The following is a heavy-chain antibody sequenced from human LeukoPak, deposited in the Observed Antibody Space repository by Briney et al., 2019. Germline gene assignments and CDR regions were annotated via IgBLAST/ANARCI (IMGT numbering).Heavy chain of an antibody. CDR2: INSDGSST. J-gene: IGHJ5*02. V-gene: IGHV3-74*01. CDR1: GFTFSSYW. D-gene: IGHD3-10*01. Sequence: GGSLRLSCAASGFTFSSYWMHWVRQAPGKGLVWVSRINSDGSSTSYADSVKGRFTISRDNAKDTLYLQMNSLRAEDTAVYYCARPMVRGILDWFDPWGQGTLVTVSS. CDR3: ARPMVRGILDWFDP.